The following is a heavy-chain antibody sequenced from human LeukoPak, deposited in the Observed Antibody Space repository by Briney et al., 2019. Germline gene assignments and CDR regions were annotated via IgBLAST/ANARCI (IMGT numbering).Heavy chain of an antibody. CDR2: FSYGGSKE. D-gene: IGHD1-1*01. V-gene: IGHV3-30*04. CDR3: ARDKIEGPTKLDY. J-gene: IGHJ4*02. CDR1: GFTFSGYA. Sequence: GGSLRLSCAASGFTFSGYAVHWVRQAPGKGLEWVAAFSYGGSKEYYADSVKGRFTISRDNAKNSLYLQMNSLRAEDTAVYYCARDKIEGPTKLDYWGQGILVTVSS.